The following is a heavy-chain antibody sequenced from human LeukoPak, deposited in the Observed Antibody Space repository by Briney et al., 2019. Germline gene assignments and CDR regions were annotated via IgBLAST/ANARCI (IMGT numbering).Heavy chain of an antibody. J-gene: IGHJ4*02. CDR3: ARDVGSGGYFDY. CDR1: GYTFTSYP. Sequence: ASVKVSCKASGYTFTSYPITWVRQAPGQGLEWMGWISAYNGNTNYAQKLQGRVTMTTDTSTSTAYMELRSLRSDDTAVYYCARDVGSGGYFDYWGQGTLVTVSS. D-gene: IGHD2-15*01. V-gene: IGHV1-18*01. CDR2: ISAYNGNT.